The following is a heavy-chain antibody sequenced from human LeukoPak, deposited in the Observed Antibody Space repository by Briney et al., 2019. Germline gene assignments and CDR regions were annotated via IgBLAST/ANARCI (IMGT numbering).Heavy chain of an antibody. Sequence: SETLSRTCTVSGGSISSSSYYWGWIRQPPGKGLEWIGSIYYSGSTYYNPSLKSRVTISVDTSKNQFSLKLSSVTAADTAVYYCQAGGYDFWSGYPYNFDYWGQGTLVTVSS. CDR1: GGSISSSSYY. J-gene: IGHJ4*02. CDR2: IYYSGST. D-gene: IGHD3-3*01. CDR3: QAGGYDFWSGYPYNFDY. V-gene: IGHV4-39*01.